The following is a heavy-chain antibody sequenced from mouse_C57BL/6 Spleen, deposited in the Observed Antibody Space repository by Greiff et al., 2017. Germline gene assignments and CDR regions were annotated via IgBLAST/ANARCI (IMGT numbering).Heavy chain of an antibody. CDR3: ARENSLFDY. CDR2: IDPSDSAT. Sequence: QVQLQQPGAELVRPGSSVKLSCKASGYTFTSYWMHWVKQRPIQGLEWIGNIDPSDSATHYNQKFKDKATLTVDKSSSTAYMPLSSLTSEDAAVYYCARENSLFDYGGQGTTLTVSS. J-gene: IGHJ2*01. V-gene: IGHV1-52*01. CDR1: GYTFTSYW.